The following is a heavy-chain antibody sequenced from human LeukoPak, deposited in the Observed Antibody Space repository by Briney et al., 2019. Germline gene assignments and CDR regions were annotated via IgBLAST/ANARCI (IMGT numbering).Heavy chain of an antibody. Sequence: SETLSLTCAVYGGSFSGYYWSWIRQPPGKGLEWIGEINHSGSTNYNPSLKSRVTISVDASKNQFSLKLSSVTAADTAVYYCARVRGQQLVRVFDYWGQGTLVTVSS. CDR1: GGSFSGYY. J-gene: IGHJ4*02. D-gene: IGHD6-13*01. CDR2: INHSGST. V-gene: IGHV4-34*01. CDR3: ARVRGQQLVRVFDY.